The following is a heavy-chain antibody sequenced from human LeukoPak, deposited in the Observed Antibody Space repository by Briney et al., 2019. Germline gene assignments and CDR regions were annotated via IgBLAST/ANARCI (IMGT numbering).Heavy chain of an antibody. CDR2: ISGSGGNT. Sequence: GGSLRLSCAASGFTFSSYAMSWVRQAPGKGLEWVSVISGSGGNTYYADSVKGRFTISRDNSKNTLYLQVNSLRAEDTAVYYCASGRDFGIAGAVDYWGRGTLVTVSS. D-gene: IGHD1-26*01. J-gene: IGHJ4*02. CDR3: ASGRDFGIAGAVDY. CDR1: GFTFSSYA. V-gene: IGHV3-23*01.